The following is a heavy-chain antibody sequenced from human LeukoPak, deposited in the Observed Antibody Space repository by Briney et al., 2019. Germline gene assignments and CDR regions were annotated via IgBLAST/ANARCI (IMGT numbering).Heavy chain of an antibody. CDR3: AREEAVNYYGMDV. J-gene: IGHJ6*02. D-gene: IGHD3-22*01. Sequence: GESLRLSCAASGFTFSSYSMNWVRQAPGKGLEWVSSIGSSSSYIYYADSVKGRFTISRDNAKNSLYLQMNSLRAEDTAVYFCAREEAVNYYGMDVWGQGTTVTVSS. CDR2: IGSSSSYI. CDR1: GFTFSSYS. V-gene: IGHV3-21*01.